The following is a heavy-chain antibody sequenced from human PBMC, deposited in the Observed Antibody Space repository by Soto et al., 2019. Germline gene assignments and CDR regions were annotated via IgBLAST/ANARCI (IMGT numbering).Heavy chain of an antibody. V-gene: IGHV3-48*02. Sequence: EVQLMESGGGLVQPGGSLRLSCAASGFTHSSYNMNWVRQAPGKGLEWVSFISGVNSDVFYADSVKGRFTISRANAKNALYLQMNSLRDEDTAVYYCTRDRPPHNTGWPIFEYWGQGTLVTVSS. CDR3: TRDRPPHNTGWPIFEY. CDR2: ISGVNSDV. J-gene: IGHJ4*02. D-gene: IGHD6-19*01. CDR1: GFTHSSYN.